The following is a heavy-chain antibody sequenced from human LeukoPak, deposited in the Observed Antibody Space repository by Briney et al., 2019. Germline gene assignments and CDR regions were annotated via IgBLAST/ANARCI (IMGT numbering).Heavy chain of an antibody. CDR3: ATTENSSGWFDY. CDR1: GGSISNYY. D-gene: IGHD6-19*01. CDR2: IYYTGST. J-gene: IGHJ4*02. V-gene: IGHV4-59*08. Sequence: SETLSLTCTVSGGSISNYYWSWIRQPPGEGLEWIGYIYYTGSTNYNPSLKSRVTMSIDTSKNQFSLRLNSVTAADTAMYYCATTENSSGWFDYWGQGTLVTVSS.